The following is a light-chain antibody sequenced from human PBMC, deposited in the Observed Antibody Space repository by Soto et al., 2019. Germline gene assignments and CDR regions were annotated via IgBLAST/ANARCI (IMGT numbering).Light chain of an antibody. CDR3: QQYHNDSPWT. CDR2: KAS. Sequence: DIQMTQSPATLSASVGXSVTITCRASQTIYNWLAWYQQRPGKAPKLLIYKASTLESGVPSRFSGSGSGTDFSLNITSLQPDDFATYFCQQYHNDSPWTFGQGTKVDIK. CDR1: QTIYNW. J-gene: IGKJ1*01. V-gene: IGKV1-5*03.